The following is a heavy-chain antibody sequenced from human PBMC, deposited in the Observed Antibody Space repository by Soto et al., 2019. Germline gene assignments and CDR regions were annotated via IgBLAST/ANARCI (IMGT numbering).Heavy chain of an antibody. CDR2: ISWNSGSI. Sequence: EVQLVESGGGLVQPGRFPRVSCAASGFTFDDYAMHWVRQAPGKGLEWVSGISWNSGSIGYADSVKGRFTISRDNAKNSLYLQMNSLRAEDTALYYCAKDIYDYVWGSYHYYGMDVW. V-gene: IGHV3-9*01. J-gene: IGHJ6*01. D-gene: IGHD3-16*02. CDR1: GFTFDDYA. CDR3: AKDIYDYVWGSYHYYGMDV.